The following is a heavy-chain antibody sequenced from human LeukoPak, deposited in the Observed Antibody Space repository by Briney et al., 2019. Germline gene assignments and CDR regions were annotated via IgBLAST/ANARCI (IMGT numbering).Heavy chain of an antibody. CDR2: MNPNSGNT. D-gene: IGHD3-22*01. CDR1: GYTFTSYD. Sequence: ASVKVSCKASGYTFTSYDINWVRQATGQGPEWMGWMNPNSGNTGYAQKFQGRVTMTRNTSISTAYMELSSLRSEDTAVYYCAGGPYYYDSSGSPRWFDPWGQGTLVTVSS. J-gene: IGHJ5*02. CDR3: AGGPYYYDSSGSPRWFDP. V-gene: IGHV1-8*01.